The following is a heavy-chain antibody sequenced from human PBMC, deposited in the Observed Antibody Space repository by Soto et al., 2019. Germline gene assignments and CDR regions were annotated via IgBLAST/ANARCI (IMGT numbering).Heavy chain of an antibody. V-gene: IGHV3-33*06. CDR1: GFTFSSYC. CDR3: AKDDYYDSSGYYYYFDY. Sequence: PGGSLRLSCAASGFTFSSYCMHWVRQAPGKGLEWVAVIWYDGSNKYYADSVKGRFTISRDNSKNTLYLQMNSLRAEDTAVYYCAKDDYYDSSGYYYYFDYWGQGTLVTVSS. J-gene: IGHJ4*02. CDR2: IWYDGSNK. D-gene: IGHD3-22*01.